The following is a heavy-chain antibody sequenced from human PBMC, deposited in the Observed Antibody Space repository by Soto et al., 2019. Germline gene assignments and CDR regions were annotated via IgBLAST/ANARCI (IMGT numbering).Heavy chain of an antibody. CDR2: IKQDGSEN. CDR1: GLTFSSNG. J-gene: IGHJ4*02. V-gene: IGHV3-7*03. D-gene: IGHD3-10*01. Sequence: PGRFLRGSCVALGLTFSSNGMTLFRKAPGKGVEWVANIKQDGSENYYVDYVKGRFTISRDNAKKSQYLQMNSLRAEDTAVYYGARSPYFFGGPLDYWGQGTLVTGSS. CDR3: ARSPYFFGGPLDY.